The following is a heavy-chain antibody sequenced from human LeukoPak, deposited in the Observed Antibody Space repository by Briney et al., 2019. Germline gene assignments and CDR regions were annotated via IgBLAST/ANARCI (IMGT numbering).Heavy chain of an antibody. J-gene: IGHJ3*02. CDR3: ASMVKQFSIGLYAFDT. Sequence: SETLSLTCTVSGGSISSSSYYWGWIRQPPGKGLEWIGSIYYSGSTYYNPSLKSRVTISVDTSKNQFSLKLSSVTAADTAVYYCASMVKQFSIGLYAFDTWGQGTMVTVSS. CDR1: GGSISSSSYY. CDR2: IYYSGST. V-gene: IGHV4-39*07. D-gene: IGHD4/OR15-4a*01.